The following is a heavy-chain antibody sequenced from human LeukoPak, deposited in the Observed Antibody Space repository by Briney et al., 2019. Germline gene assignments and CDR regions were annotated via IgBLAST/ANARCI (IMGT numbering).Heavy chain of an antibody. V-gene: IGHV3-74*01. CDR1: GFSFSSYW. CDR2: ISTDGTRT. CDR3: ARELGVGVIGDAFDM. J-gene: IGHJ3*02. Sequence: GGSLKLSCAASGFSFSSYWMHWVRQAPGKGLVWVSHISTDGTRTSYADSVKGRFTISRDNAKNTLSLQMDSLGTEDTAVYYCARELGVGVIGDAFDMWGQGTMVTVSS. D-gene: IGHD3-22*01.